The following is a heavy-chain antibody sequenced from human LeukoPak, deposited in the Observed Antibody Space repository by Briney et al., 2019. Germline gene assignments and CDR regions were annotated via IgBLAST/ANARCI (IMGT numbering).Heavy chain of an antibody. CDR1: GGTFSSYT. CDR2: TIPIFGTA. CDR3: ARERVTMIVVVGTSPDAFDI. V-gene: IGHV1-69*05. J-gene: IGHJ3*02. Sequence: ASVKVSCKASGGTFSSYTISWVRQAPGQGLEWMGRTIPIFGTANYAQKFQGRVTITTDESTSTAYMELSSLRSEDTAVYYCARERVTMIVVVGTSPDAFDIWGQGTMVTVSS. D-gene: IGHD3-22*01.